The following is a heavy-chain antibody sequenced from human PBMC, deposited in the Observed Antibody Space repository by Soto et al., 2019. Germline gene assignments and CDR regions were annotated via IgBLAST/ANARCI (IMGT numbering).Heavy chain of an antibody. D-gene: IGHD6-19*01. J-gene: IGHJ4*02. V-gene: IGHV3-30-3*01. CDR3: ARASYSSGWWGDY. Sequence: GGSLRLSCAASGFTFSSYAMHWVRQAPGKGLEWVAVISYDGSNKYYADSVKGRFTISRDNSKNTLYLQMNSLRAEDTAVYYCARASYSSGWWGDYWGQGTLVTVS. CDR2: ISYDGSNK. CDR1: GFTFSSYA.